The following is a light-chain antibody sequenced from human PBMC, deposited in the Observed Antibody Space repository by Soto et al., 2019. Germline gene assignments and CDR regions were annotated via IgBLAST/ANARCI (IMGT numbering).Light chain of an antibody. J-gene: IGLJ1*01. CDR1: SSDIGAGFY. CDR3: QSYENSRTGFYV. V-gene: IGLV1-40*01. Sequence: QSVLTQPPSVSGAPGQRVTISCTGSSSDIGAGFYVHWYQHLPGTAPKLLIYGNTNRPSGVPGRFSGSKSGTSASLVITGLQAEDEADYYCQSYENSRTGFYVFGTGTKLTVL. CDR2: GNT.